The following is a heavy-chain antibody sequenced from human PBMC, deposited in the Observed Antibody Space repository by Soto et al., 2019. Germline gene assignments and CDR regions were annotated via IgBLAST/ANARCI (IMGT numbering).Heavy chain of an antibody. CDR3: ARELNTDSSAYYSFAY. V-gene: IGHV1-18*01. Sequence: QVRLVQSGPEVKMPGASVKVSCKTSGYTFSDYGLAWLRQTPGQRPEWMGWVSTYNTNTNYAQKFQGRVTMTTDTSTTTTSMELRSLRSDDTAVYYCARELNTDSSAYYSFAYWGQGTLVTVSS. D-gene: IGHD3-22*01. CDR1: GYTFSDYG. CDR2: VSTYNTNT. J-gene: IGHJ4*02.